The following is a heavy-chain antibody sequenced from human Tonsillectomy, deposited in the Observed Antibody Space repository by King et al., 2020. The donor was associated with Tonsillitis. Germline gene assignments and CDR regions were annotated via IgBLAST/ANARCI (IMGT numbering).Heavy chain of an antibody. CDR3: ARASVPGIDYYYYGMDV. CDR1: GFTFSNYG. CDR2: IWYDGSNK. D-gene: IGHD1-26*01. V-gene: IGHV3-33*01. J-gene: IGHJ6*02. Sequence: VQLVESGGGVVQPGRSLILSCAASGFTFSNYGMHWVRQAPGKGLEWLAVIWYDGSNKYYVDSVKGRFTISRDNSKNTQYLQMNSLRAEDTAVYYWARASVPGIDYYYYGMDVWGQGTTVTVSS.